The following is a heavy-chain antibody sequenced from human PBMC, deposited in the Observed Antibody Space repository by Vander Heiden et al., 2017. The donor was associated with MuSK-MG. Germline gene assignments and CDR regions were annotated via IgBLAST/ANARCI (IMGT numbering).Heavy chain of an antibody. CDR1: GYIFTTFG. D-gene: IGHD2-2*02. Sequence: QVQLVQSGAEVKKPGASVKVSCKASGYIFTTFGFSWVRQAPGQGLEWMGWISTYNGNTNFAQKLQGRVTMTTDTSTSTAYMERRSMRSDETAVYYCARLYGSSTTCYTPFDYWGQGTLVTVSS. CDR2: ISTYNGNT. CDR3: ARLYGSSTTCYTPFDY. J-gene: IGHJ4*02. V-gene: IGHV1-18*01.